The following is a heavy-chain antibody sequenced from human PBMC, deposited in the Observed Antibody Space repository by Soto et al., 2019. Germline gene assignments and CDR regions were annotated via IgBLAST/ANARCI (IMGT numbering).Heavy chain of an antibody. D-gene: IGHD2-15*01. CDR2: IIPMFGSA. Sequence: QVQLVQSGAEVKKPGSSVKVSCKASGGTFSSSAISWVRQAPGQGLEWMGGIIPMFGSANYAQKFHGRVTITADESTSTAYMELSSLRSEDTAVYYCAGGDYAPLGDPFYSSILDVWGQGTTVTVSS. CDR3: AGGDYAPLGDPFYSSILDV. CDR1: GGTFSSSA. J-gene: IGHJ6*02. V-gene: IGHV1-69*01.